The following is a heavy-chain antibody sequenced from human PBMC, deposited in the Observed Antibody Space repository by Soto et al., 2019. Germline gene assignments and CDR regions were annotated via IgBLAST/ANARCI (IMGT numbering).Heavy chain of an antibody. Sequence: QITLKESGPTLVKPTQTLTLTCTFSGFSLSTRGVGVGWIRQPPGKALEWLALVYWDDDKRNSPSLKSRLTMAKDTPKSQVFLTMTKMDPVDTATYHCAHLLVGCSVGSCYDQGFDYWGQGTLVTVSS. V-gene: IGHV2-5*02. J-gene: IGHJ4*02. D-gene: IGHD2-15*01. CDR1: GFSLSTRGVG. CDR2: VYWDDDK. CDR3: AHLLVGCSVGSCYDQGFDY.